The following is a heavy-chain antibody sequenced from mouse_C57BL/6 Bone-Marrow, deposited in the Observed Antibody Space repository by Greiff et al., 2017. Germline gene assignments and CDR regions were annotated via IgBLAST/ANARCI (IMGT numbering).Heavy chain of an antibody. V-gene: IGHV1-66*01. J-gene: IGHJ3*01. CDR1: GYSFTSYY. Sequence: VKLVESGPELVKPGASVKISCKASGYSFTSYYIHWVQQKPGQGLEWIGWIYPGSGNTKYKEKFKGQATLTADTSSSTDYMQLSSLTSEDSAVYDCARDYYGSSYLFAYWGKGTLVTVSA. CDR3: ARDYYGSSYLFAY. CDR2: IYPGSGNT. D-gene: IGHD1-1*01.